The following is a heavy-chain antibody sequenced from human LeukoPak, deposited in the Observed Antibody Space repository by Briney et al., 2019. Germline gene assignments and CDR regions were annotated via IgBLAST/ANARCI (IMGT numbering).Heavy chain of an antibody. CDR3: ARPAVSGWSLDY. CDR2: IYSGGST. Sequence: GGSLRLSCAASGFTVSSNYMSWVRQAPGKGLEWVSVIYSGGSTYYADSVKGRLTISRDNSKNTLYLQMNSLRAEDTAVYYCARPAVSGWSLDYWGQGTLVTVSS. V-gene: IGHV3-53*01. J-gene: IGHJ4*02. D-gene: IGHD6-19*01. CDR1: GFTVSSNY.